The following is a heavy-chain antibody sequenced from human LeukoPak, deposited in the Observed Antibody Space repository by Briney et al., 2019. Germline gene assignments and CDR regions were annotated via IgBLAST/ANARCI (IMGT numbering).Heavy chain of an antibody. CDR1: GGSISSGGYY. J-gene: IGHJ3*02. CDR3: ARGDSPGAFDI. CDR2: IYYSGST. V-gene: IGHV4-31*03. D-gene: IGHD2-21*02. Sequence: SETLSLTCTVSGGSISSGGYYWSWIRQHPGKGLEWIGYIYYSGSTYYNPSLKSRVTISVDTSKNQFSLKLSSVTAADTAVYYCARGDSPGAFDIWGQGTMVTVSS.